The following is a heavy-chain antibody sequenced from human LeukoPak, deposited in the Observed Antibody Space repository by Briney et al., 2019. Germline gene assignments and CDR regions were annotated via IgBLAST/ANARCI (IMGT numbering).Heavy chain of an antibody. J-gene: IGHJ4*02. CDR3: AKALVVPAAGYYFDD. CDR1: GFTFSSYA. Sequence: PGGSLRLSCAASGFTFSSYAMSWVRLAPGKGLEWVSVISGRGGSTYYADSVKGRFTVSRDNSKNTLYLQMNSLRAEDTALYYCAKALVVPAAGYYFDDWGQGTLVTVSS. D-gene: IGHD2-2*01. CDR2: ISGRGGST. V-gene: IGHV3-23*01.